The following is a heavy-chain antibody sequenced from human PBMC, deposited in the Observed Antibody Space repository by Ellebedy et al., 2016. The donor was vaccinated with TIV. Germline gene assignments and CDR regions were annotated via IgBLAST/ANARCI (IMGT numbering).Heavy chain of an antibody. J-gene: IGHJ6*02. D-gene: IGHD6-19*01. CDR1: GGSISSYY. CDR3: ARERGIAVTGTAGMDV. CDR2: IYHSGST. Sequence: SETLSLTCTVSGGSISSYYWSWIRQPPGKGLEWIGYIYHSGSTNYNPSLKSRVTISVDTSKNQFSLKLNSVTAADTAVYYCARERGIAVTGTAGMDVWGQGTTVTVSS. V-gene: IGHV4-59*12.